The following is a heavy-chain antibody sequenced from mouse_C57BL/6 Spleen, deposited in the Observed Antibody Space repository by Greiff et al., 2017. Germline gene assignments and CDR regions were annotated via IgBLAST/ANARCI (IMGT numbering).Heavy chain of an antibody. V-gene: IGHV1-55*01. CDR1: GYTFTSYW. CDR3: ATQPPDYYAMDY. Sequence: QVQLQQSGAELVKPGASVKMSCKASGYTFTSYWITWVKQRPGQGLEWIGDIYPGSGSTTYNEKFKSKATLTVDTSSSTAYMQLSSLTSEDSAVYYCATQPPDYYAMDYWGQGTSVTVSS. J-gene: IGHJ4*01. CDR2: IYPGSGST. D-gene: IGHD3-2*02.